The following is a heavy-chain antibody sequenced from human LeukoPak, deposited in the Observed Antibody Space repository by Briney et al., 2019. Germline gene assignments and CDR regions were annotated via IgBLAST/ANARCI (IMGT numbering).Heavy chain of an antibody. CDR2: IYENGGTT. J-gene: IGHJ4*02. V-gene: IGHV3-23*01. CDR1: GFTFRSHA. Sequence: GGSLRLSCVGSGFTFRSHAMSWVRQAPEKGLEFVSGIYENGGTTYYADSVKGRFTISRDNSKNTLYLQMNSLRAEDTAVYYCVSYPIGYCSSTSCPHPGFDYWGQGTLVTVSS. CDR3: VSYPIGYCSSTSCPHPGFDY. D-gene: IGHD2-2*03.